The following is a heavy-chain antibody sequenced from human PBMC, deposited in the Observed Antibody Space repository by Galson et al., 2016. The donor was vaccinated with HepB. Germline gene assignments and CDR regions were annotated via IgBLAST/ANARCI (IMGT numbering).Heavy chain of an antibody. CDR3: ARDPTAPLWFGEVLTYDF. CDR2: IWYDGSNK. Sequence: SLRLSCAPSGFTFSTYAMHWVRQAPGKGLEWVAVIWYDGSNKYYADSVKGRFTVSRDNYKSTLYLQLNSLKAEDTGVYYCARDPTAPLWFGEVLTYDFWGQGTLVSVSS. D-gene: IGHD3-10*01. J-gene: IGHJ4*02. V-gene: IGHV3-33*01. CDR1: GFTFSTYA.